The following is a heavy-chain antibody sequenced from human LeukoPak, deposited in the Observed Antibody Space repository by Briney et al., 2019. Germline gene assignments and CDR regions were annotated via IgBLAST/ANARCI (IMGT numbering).Heavy chain of an antibody. Sequence: SVKVSCKASGFTFTRSAMQWVRQTRGQRLVWVGWIVVGSGNTNYAQKFKGRVTITRDMSTSTAYMELSGLRSEDTAVYYCAALVYDSSGYAVGYWGQGNLVTVSS. CDR3: AALVYDSSGYAVGY. V-gene: IGHV1-58*02. J-gene: IGHJ4*02. CDR2: IVVGSGNT. CDR1: GFTFTRSA. D-gene: IGHD3-22*01.